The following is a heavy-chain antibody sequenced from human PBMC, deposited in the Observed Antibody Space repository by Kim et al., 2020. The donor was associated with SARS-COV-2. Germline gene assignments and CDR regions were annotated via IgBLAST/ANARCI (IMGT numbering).Heavy chain of an antibody. CDR1: GYTFTSYA. CDR3: ASPLAYCGGDCASGGMDV. CDR2: INAGNGNT. D-gene: IGHD2-21*02. V-gene: IGHV1-3*01. J-gene: IGHJ6*02. Sequence: ASVKVSCKASGYTFTSYAMHWVRQAPGQRLEWMGWINAGNGNTKYSQKFQGRVTITRDTSASTAYMELSSLRSEDTAVYYCASPLAYCGGDCASGGMDVWGQGTTVTVSS.